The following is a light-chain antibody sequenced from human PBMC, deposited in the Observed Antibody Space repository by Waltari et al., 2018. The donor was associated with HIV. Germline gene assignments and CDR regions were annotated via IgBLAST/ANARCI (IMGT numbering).Light chain of an antibody. Sequence: QSALTQPASVSGSPGQSITISCTGTSSDVGSYNIVSWYQQHPGKAPKLMIYEGSKRPSGVSNRFSGAKSGNTASLTISGLQAEEEADYYCCSYAGTNWVFGGGTKLTVL. J-gene: IGLJ3*02. V-gene: IGLV2-23*01. CDR1: SSDVGSYNI. CDR2: EGS. CDR3: CSYAGTNWV.